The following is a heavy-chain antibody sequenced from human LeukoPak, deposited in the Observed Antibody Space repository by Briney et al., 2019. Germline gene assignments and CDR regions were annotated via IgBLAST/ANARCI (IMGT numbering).Heavy chain of an antibody. D-gene: IGHD4-17*01. Sequence: GSLRLSCVASGFTFSNYAMSWVRQAPGKGLEWIGEINHSGSTNYNPSLKSRVTISVDTSKNQFSLKLSSVTAADTAVYYCARVVKETTVTPTNWFDPWGQGTLVTVSS. J-gene: IGHJ5*02. V-gene: IGHV4-34*01. CDR1: GFTFSNYA. CDR2: INHSGST. CDR3: ARVVKETTVTPTNWFDP.